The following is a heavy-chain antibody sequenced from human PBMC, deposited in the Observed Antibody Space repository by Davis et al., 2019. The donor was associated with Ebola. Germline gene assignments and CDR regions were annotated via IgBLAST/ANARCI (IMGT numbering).Heavy chain of an antibody. J-gene: IGHJ6*02. Sequence: GESLKISCAASGFTVSSNYMSWVRQAPGKGLEWVSVIYSGGSTYYADSVKGRFTISRDNSKNTLYLQMNSLRAEDTAVYYCASIVGPYYYGMDVWGQGTTGT. CDR1: GFTVSSNY. D-gene: IGHD1-26*01. CDR2: IYSGGST. V-gene: IGHV3-66*01. CDR3: ASIVGPYYYGMDV.